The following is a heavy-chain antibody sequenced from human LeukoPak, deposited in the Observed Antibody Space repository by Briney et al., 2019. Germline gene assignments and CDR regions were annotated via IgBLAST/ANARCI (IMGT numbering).Heavy chain of an antibody. J-gene: IGHJ4*02. D-gene: IGHD6-13*01. CDR1: GFTFSSYG. CDR3: AKDPPQPRSSWFDY. Sequence: QPGGSLRLSCAASGFTFSSYGMHWVRQAPGKGLEWVAFIRYDGGNKYYADSVKGRFTISRDNSKNTLYLQMNSLRAEDTAVYYCAKDPPQPRSSWFDYWGQGTLVTVSS. V-gene: IGHV3-30*02. CDR2: IRYDGGNK.